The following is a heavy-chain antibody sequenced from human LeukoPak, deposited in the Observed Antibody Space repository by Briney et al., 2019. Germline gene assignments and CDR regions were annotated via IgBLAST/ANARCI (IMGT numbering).Heavy chain of an antibody. CDR1: GGTFSSYA. CDR2: IIPIFGTA. Sequence: GASVKVSCKASGGTFSSYAISWVRQAPGQGLEWMGGIIPIFGTANYAQKFQGRVTITADESTSTAYMELSSLRSEDTAVYYCARGLTFGTPSEFDPWGQGTLVTVSS. CDR3: ARGLTFGTPSEFDP. V-gene: IGHV1-69*13. J-gene: IGHJ5*02. D-gene: IGHD3-10*01.